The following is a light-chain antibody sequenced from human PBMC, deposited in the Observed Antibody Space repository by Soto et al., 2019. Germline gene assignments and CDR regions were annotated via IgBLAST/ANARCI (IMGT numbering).Light chain of an antibody. Sequence: EIVLTQSPGTLSLSPGERATLSCRASQSVSSSYLAWYQQKPGQAPRLLIYGASSRATGIPDRFSGSGSGTYFTLTISRLEPEDFAVYYCQQYRSSPFALTFGGGTKVEIK. CDR3: QQYRSSPFALT. CDR2: GAS. J-gene: IGKJ4*01. V-gene: IGKV3-20*01. CDR1: QSVSSSY.